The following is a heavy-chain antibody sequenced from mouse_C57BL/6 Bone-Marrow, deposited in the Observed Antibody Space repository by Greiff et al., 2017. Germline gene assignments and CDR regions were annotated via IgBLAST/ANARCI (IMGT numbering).Heavy chain of an antibody. CDR3: ARSVYSNPYYYAIDY. Sequence: EVKLQESGPGLAKPSQTLSLTCSVTGYSITSAYWNWIRQFPGNKLEYMGYISYSGSTYYNPSLKSRNSITRDTSKHQYYLQLNSVPTEDTATYYCARSVYSNPYYYAIDYWGQGTSVTVSS. CDR2: ISYSGST. CDR1: GYSITSAY. D-gene: IGHD2-5*01. J-gene: IGHJ4*01. V-gene: IGHV3-8*01.